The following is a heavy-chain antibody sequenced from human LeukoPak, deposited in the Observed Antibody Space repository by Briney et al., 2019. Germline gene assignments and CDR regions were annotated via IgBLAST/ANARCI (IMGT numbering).Heavy chain of an antibody. CDR3: VRELRGLGYCTNIGCQTYVY. Sequence: ASLKVSCKTSGYSFTGYFIHWLRQAPGQGLEWMGRTNPNNGDTNYGQKFRGRVIMTRDTSISTAYMQLSSLRSDDTALYYCVRELRGLGYCTNIGCQTYVYWGQGTQVIVSS. CDR2: TNPNNGDT. D-gene: IGHD2-8*01. J-gene: IGHJ4*02. CDR1: GYSFTGYF. V-gene: IGHV1-2*02.